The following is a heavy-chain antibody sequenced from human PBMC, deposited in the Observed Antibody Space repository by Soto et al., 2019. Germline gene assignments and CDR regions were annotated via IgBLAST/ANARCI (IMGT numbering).Heavy chain of an antibody. CDR1: GFTFSIHA. J-gene: IGHJ4*02. CDR3: ARAHSGSYCVDY. Sequence: GVSLRLSCAASGFTFSIHAMHWVRQAPGKGLEWVAFISYDGGIKWYADSVKGRFTISRDNSKNTLYLQMDSLRVEDTAVYYCARAHSGSYCVDYWGQGTLVTVSS. D-gene: IGHD1-26*01. CDR2: ISYDGGIK. V-gene: IGHV3-30-3*01.